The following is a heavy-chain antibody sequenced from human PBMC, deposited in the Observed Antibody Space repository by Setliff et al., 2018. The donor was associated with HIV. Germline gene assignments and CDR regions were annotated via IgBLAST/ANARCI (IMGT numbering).Heavy chain of an antibody. CDR3: VRDRQSLDWGRGGDC. D-gene: IGHD3-16*01. CDR1: GFTFSSHQ. V-gene: IGHV3-7*03. Sequence: PGGSLRLSCAASGFTFSSHQMSWVRQAPGKGLEWVAKIIQDGSDKYYVDSVKGRFTISRDNAKNSLYLQMNSLRAEDTAVYYCVRDRQSLDWGRGGDCWGQGTLVTVSS. CDR2: IIQDGSDK. J-gene: IGHJ4*02.